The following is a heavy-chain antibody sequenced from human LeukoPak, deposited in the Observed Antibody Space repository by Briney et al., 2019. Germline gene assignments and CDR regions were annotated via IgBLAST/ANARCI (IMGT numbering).Heavy chain of an antibody. V-gene: IGHV1-2*02. CDR3: ARVNIVVVPAAISWFDP. CDR2: INPNSGGT. J-gene: IGHJ5*02. Sequence: GASVKVSCKASGYTFTGYYMHSVRQAPGQGLEWMGWINPNSGGTNYAQKFQGRVTMTRDTSISTAYMELSRLRSDDTAVYYCARVNIVVVPAAISWFDPWGQGTLVTVSS. D-gene: IGHD2-2*01. CDR1: GYTFTGYY.